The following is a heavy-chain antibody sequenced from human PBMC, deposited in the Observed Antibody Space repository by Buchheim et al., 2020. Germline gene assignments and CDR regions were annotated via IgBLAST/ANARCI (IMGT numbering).Heavy chain of an antibody. CDR2: IWYDGSNK. Sequence: QVQLVESGGGVVQPGRSLRLSCAASGFTFSSYGMHWVRQAPGKGLEWVAVIWYDGSNKYYADSVKGRFTISRDNSKNTLYLQMNSLRAEDTAVYYCARGKGQWLANYGMDVWGQGTT. D-gene: IGHD6-19*01. CDR1: GFTFSSYG. V-gene: IGHV3-33*01. J-gene: IGHJ6*02. CDR3: ARGKGQWLANYGMDV.